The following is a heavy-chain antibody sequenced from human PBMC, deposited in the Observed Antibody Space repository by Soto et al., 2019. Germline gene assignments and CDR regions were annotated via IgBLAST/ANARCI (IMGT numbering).Heavy chain of an antibody. Sequence: QVQRVESGGGVVQPGRSLRLSCAASGFTFSDYVMHWVRQLPGKGLEWVAVISHDGRIKYYADSVQGRFTISRDNSNNMLYLQMDSLKTDDTALFYCARRLEGVSSDLLDYWGQGTLVTVSP. D-gene: IGHD3-22*01. CDR3: ARRLEGVSSDLLDY. V-gene: IGHV3-30*03. CDR1: GFTFSDYV. J-gene: IGHJ4*02. CDR2: ISHDGRIK.